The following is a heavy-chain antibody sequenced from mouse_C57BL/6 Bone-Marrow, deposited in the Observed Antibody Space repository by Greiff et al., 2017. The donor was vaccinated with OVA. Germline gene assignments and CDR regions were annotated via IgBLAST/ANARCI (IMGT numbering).Heavy chain of an antibody. CDR2: ISSGGSYT. V-gene: IGHV5-6*01. CDR3: ARHGTIVTPWFAY. J-gene: IGHJ3*01. CDR1: GFTFSSYG. Sequence: EVQGVESGGDLVKPGGSLKLSCAASGFTFSSYGMSWVRQTPDKRLEWVATISSGGSYTYYPDSVKGRFTISRDNAKNTLYLQMSSLKSEDTAMYYCARHGTIVTPWFAYWGQGTLVTVSA. D-gene: IGHD2-5*01.